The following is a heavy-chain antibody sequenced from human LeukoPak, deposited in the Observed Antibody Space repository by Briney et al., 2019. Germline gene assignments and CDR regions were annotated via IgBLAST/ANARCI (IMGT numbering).Heavy chain of an antibody. CDR1: GFTFSSYA. Sequence: GGSLRLSCAASGFTFSSYAMSWVRQAPGKGLEWVSAISGSGGSTYYADSVKGRFTISRDNSKNTLYLQMNSLRAEDTAVYYCARDLGYDSSGFDYWGQGTLVTVSS. J-gene: IGHJ4*02. V-gene: IGHV3-23*01. CDR3: ARDLGYDSSGFDY. CDR2: ISGSGGST. D-gene: IGHD3-22*01.